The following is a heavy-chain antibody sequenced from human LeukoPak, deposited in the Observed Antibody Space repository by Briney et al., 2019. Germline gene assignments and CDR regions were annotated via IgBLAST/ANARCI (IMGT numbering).Heavy chain of an antibody. CDR2: IYYSGST. Sequence: SETLSLTCTVSGGSISSYYWSWIRQPSGKGLEWIGYIYYSGSTNYNPSLKSRVTISVDMSKNQFSLKLSSVTVADTAVYYCASLRGYNGYDPFDYWGQGTLVTVSS. CDR1: GGSISSYY. J-gene: IGHJ4*02. CDR3: ASLRGYNGYDPFDY. D-gene: IGHD5-12*01. V-gene: IGHV4-59*08.